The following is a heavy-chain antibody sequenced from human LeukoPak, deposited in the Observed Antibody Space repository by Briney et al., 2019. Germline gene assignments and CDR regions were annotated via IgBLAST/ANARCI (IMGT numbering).Heavy chain of an antibody. CDR3: AKTINSWNGFDY. Sequence: PGRSLRLSCAASGFTFSSYAMSWVRQAPGKGLGWVSGISTSGGSTYYADSVKGRFTISRDNSKNTLYLQMNSLRAEDTAVYYCAKTINSWNGFDYWGQGTLVTVSS. J-gene: IGHJ4*02. CDR1: GFTFSSYA. D-gene: IGHD1-1*01. V-gene: IGHV3-23*01. CDR2: ISTSGGST.